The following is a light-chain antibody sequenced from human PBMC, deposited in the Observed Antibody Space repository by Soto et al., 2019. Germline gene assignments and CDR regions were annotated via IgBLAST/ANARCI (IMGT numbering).Light chain of an antibody. J-gene: IGKJ4*01. CDR1: QSINSW. V-gene: IGKV1-5*03. CDR2: KVS. CDR3: QQYNDYPLT. Sequence: DIRMTQSRSTLSASIGDRVTISCRASQSINSWLAWYQQKPGKAPNLLIYKVSNLQSGVPSRFSGSGSATEFTLTISSLQPDDFATYYCQQYNDYPLTFGGGTKVEIK.